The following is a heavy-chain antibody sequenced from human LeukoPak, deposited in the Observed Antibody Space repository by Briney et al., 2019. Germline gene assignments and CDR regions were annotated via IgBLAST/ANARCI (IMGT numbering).Heavy chain of an antibody. CDR1: GYTFTSYG. CDR3: ARDHSGEISGSFPSD. CDR2: ISAYNGNT. Sequence: ASVKVSCKASGYTFTSYGISWVRQAPGQGLEWMGWISAYNGNTNYAQKLQGRVTMTTDTSTSTAYMELRSLRSDDTAVYYCARDHSGEISGSFPSDWGQGTLVTVSS. J-gene: IGHJ4*02. D-gene: IGHD1-26*01. V-gene: IGHV1-18*01.